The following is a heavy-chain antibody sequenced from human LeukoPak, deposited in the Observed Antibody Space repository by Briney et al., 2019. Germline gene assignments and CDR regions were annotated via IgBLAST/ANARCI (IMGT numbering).Heavy chain of an antibody. CDR3: ATDGMPSATALAN. CDR1: GFTFSHCG. J-gene: IGHJ4*02. V-gene: IGHV3-30*02. D-gene: IGHD2/OR15-2a*01. Sequence: SGGSLRLSCETSGFTFSHCGIHWVRQVPGMGLEWVAFIKYDGSKIYYAESVQGRFTISRDNSKNNLILQMTRMRPQDTAVYYCATDGMPSATALANWGQGTLVTVSS. CDR2: IKYDGSKI.